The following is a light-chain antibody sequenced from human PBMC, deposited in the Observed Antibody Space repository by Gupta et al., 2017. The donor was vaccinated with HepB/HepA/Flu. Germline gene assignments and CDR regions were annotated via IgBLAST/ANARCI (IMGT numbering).Light chain of an antibody. CDR2: GAS. J-gene: IGKJ2*01. V-gene: IGKV3-15*01. CDR3: QQYNNWYT. CDR1: QSVSNK. Sequence: EIMMTQSPATLSVSPGERATLSCRASQSVSNKLAWYQQKPGQPPRLLIYGASTRPTDIPARFSGSGSGTEFTLTISSLQSEDFAVYYCQQYNNWYTFGQGTKLEIK.